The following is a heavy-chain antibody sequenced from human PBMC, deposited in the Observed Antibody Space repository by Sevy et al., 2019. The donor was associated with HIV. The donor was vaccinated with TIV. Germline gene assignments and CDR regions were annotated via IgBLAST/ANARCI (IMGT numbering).Heavy chain of an antibody. D-gene: IGHD1-26*01. Sequence: SETLSLTCTVSGGSITSLYWNWIRQPPGKGLEWIANIYYNGHINYNPSLKTRVTLSLDTSKYQFSPRLSSVTAADTAMYDCAGGNAWGRGYSWGQGTLVTVSS. J-gene: IGHJ4*02. V-gene: IGHV4-59*08. CDR3: AGGNAWGRGYS. CDR2: IYYNGHI. CDR1: GGSITSLY.